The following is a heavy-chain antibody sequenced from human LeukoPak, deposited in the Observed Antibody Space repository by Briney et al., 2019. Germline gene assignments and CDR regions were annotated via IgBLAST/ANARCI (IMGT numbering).Heavy chain of an antibody. J-gene: IGHJ4*02. CDR2: IRYDGSNK. D-gene: IGHD3-9*01. Sequence: PGGSLRLSCAASGFTFSSYGMHWVRQAPGKGLEWVAFIRYDGSNKYYVDSVKGRFTISRDNSKNTLYLQMNSLRAEDTAVYYCAKGPSSYDILTGYYPLNYFDYWGQGTLVTVSS. CDR1: GFTFSSYG. CDR3: AKGPSSYDILTGYYPLNYFDY. V-gene: IGHV3-30*02.